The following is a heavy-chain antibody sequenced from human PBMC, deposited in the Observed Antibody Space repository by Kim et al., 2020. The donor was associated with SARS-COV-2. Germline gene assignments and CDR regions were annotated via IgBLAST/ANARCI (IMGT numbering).Heavy chain of an antibody. J-gene: IGHJ4*02. CDR1: GFTVSSNY. CDR3: ASRPNTGEDYFDY. CDR2: IYSGGRT. V-gene: IGHV3-66*01. D-gene: IGHD3-16*01. Sequence: GGSLRLSCAASGFTVSSNYMSWVRQAPGKGLEWLSVIYSGGRTYYADYVKGRFTISRDNSKNTLYLQMNSLKAEDTAVYYCASRPNTGEDYFDYWGQGTL.